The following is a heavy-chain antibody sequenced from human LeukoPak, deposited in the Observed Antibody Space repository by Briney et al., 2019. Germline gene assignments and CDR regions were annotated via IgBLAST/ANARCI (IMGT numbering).Heavy chain of an antibody. J-gene: IGHJ4*02. CDR1: GFTFSSYS. V-gene: IGHV3-21*01. CDR2: ISSSSSYI. D-gene: IGHD3-9*01. Sequence: GGSLRLSCAASGFTFSSYSMNWVRQAPGKGLEWVSSISSSSSYIYYADSVKGRFTISRDNAENSLYLQMNSLRAEDTAVYYCAWINYDILTAGGYWGQGTLVTVSS. CDR3: AWINYDILTAGGY.